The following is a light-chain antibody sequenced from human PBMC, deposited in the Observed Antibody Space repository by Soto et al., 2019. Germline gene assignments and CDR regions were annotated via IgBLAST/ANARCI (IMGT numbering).Light chain of an antibody. CDR1: SSDVGSYNS. J-gene: IGLJ1*01. CDR3: CSYAGNPYV. Sequence: QSVLTQPASESGSPGQAIAISCTGTSSDVGSYNSVSWYQQHPGKAPKLMIYEGSKRPSGVSDRFSGSKSGNTASLTISGLQAEDEADYYCCSYAGNPYVFGTGTKVTVL. V-gene: IGLV2-23*01. CDR2: EGS.